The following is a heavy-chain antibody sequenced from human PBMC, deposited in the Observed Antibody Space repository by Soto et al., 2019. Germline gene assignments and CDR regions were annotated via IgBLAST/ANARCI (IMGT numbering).Heavy chain of an antibody. V-gene: IGHV1-18*01. CDR1: GYTFTSYG. CDR3: ATLRYCSSTSCYLSYYYYMDV. Sequence: QVQLVQSGAEVKKPGASVKVSCKASGYTFTSYGISWVRQAPGPGLEWMGWISAYNGNTNYAQKLQGRVTMTTDTSTSTAYMELRSLRSDDTAVYYCATLRYCSSTSCYLSYYYYMDVWGKGTTVTVSS. CDR2: ISAYNGNT. J-gene: IGHJ6*03. D-gene: IGHD2-2*01.